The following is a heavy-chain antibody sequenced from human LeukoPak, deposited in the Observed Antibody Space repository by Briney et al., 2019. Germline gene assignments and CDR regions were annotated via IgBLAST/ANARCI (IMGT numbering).Heavy chain of an antibody. V-gene: IGHV4-59*01. CDR3: ARKSRGYSGSYDY. CDR1: GGSISSYY. J-gene: IGHJ4*02. Sequence: KASETLSLTCTVSGGSISSYYWSWIRQPPGKGLEWIGYIYYSGSTNYNPSLKSRVTISVDTSKNQFSLKLSSVTAADTAVYYCARKSRGYSGSYDYWGQGTLVTVSS. D-gene: IGHD1-26*01. CDR2: IYYSGST.